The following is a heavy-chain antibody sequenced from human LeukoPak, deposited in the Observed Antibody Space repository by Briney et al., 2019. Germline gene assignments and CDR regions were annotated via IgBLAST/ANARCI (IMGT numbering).Heavy chain of an antibody. CDR1: GFTFSSYG. CDR2: ISYDGSNK. J-gene: IGHJ3*02. D-gene: IGHD6-13*01. CDR3: ATGQLVLDAFDI. V-gene: IGHV3-30*03. Sequence: GGSLRLSCAASGFTFSSYGMHWVRQAPGKGLEWVAVISYDGSNKYYADSVKGRFTISRDNSKNTLYLQMNSLRAEDTAVYYCATGQLVLDAFDIRGQGTMVTVSS.